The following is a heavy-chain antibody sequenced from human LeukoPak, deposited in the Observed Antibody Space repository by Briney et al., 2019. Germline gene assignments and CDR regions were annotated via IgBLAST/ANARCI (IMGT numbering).Heavy chain of an antibody. CDR2: IKQDGSEK. Sequence: GGSLRLSCAASGFTFSSYWMSWVRQAPGKGLEWVANIKQDGSEKYYVDSVKGRFTISRDNAKNSLYLQMNSLRAEDTAVHYCARDQRYCSSSSCPWEPFDYWGQGTLVTVSS. D-gene: IGHD2-2*01. CDR3: ARDQRYCSSSSCPWEPFDY. CDR1: GFTFSSYW. V-gene: IGHV3-7*05. J-gene: IGHJ4*02.